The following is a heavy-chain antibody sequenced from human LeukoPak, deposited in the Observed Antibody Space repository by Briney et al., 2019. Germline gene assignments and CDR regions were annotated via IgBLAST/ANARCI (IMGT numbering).Heavy chain of an antibody. V-gene: IGHV3-30*02. CDR3: AQAGGGYFDWHYMDV. CDR2: IRYDGSNK. D-gene: IGHD3-9*01. CDR1: GFTFSMYG. J-gene: IGHJ6*03. Sequence: GGSLRLSCAASGFTFSMYGMHWVRHTPGKGLEWVAFIRYDGSNKYYADFVKGRFTISRDNSKNTLYLQMNSLRPEDTAVYYCAQAGGGYFDWHYMDVWGKGTTVTISS.